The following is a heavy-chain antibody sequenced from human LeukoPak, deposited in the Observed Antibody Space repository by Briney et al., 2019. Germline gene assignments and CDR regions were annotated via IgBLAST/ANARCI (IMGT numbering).Heavy chain of an antibody. CDR2: IWYDGSNK. D-gene: IGHD4-23*01. J-gene: IGHJ6*03. CDR1: GFTFSSYG. Sequence: GRSLRLSCAASGFTFSSYGMHWVRQAPGKGLEWVAVIWYDGSNKYYADSVKGRLTISRDNSKNTLYLQMNSLRAEDTAVYYCAKEMYDYSGRYYYMDVWGKGTTVTVSS. CDR3: AKEMYDYSGRYYYMDV. V-gene: IGHV3-33*06.